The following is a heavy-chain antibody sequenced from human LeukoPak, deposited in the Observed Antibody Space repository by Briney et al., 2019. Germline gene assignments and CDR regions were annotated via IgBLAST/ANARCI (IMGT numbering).Heavy chain of an antibody. CDR1: GGSISSGGYS. V-gene: IGHV4-30-2*02. Sequence: PSETLSLTCAVSGGSISSGGYSWSWIRQPPGKGLEWIGYIYHSGSTYYNPSLKSRVTISVDRSKNQFSLKLSSVTAADTAVYYCARHRPAWGYGGNSVNYFDYWGQGTLVTVSS. CDR2: IYHSGST. J-gene: IGHJ4*02. CDR3: ARHRPAWGYGGNSVNYFDY. D-gene: IGHD4-23*01.